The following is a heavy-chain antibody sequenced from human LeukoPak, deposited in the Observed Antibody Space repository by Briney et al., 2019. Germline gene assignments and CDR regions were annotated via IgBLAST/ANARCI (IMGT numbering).Heavy chain of an antibody. J-gene: IGHJ4*02. V-gene: IGHV4-59*01. CDR1: GGSISSYY. D-gene: IGHD6-19*01. Sequence: SETLSLTCTVSGGSISSYYWSWIQQPPGKGLEWIGYIYYSGSTNYNPSLKSRVTISVDTSKNQFSLKLSSVAAADTAVYYCAGGYSSGWNEAYFDYWGQGTLVTVSS. CDR2: IYYSGST. CDR3: AGGYSSGWNEAYFDY.